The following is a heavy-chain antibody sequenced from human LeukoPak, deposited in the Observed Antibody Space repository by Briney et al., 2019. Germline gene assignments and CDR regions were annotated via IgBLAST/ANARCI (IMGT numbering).Heavy chain of an antibody. CDR3: ARGRQWLVLPYYYYGMNV. CDR2: INHSGST. Sequence: SETLSLTCAVYGGSFSGYYWSWIRQPPGKGLEWIGEINHSGSTNYNPSLKSRVTISVDTSKNQFSLKLSSVTAADTAVYYCARGRQWLVLPYYYYGMNVWGQGTTVTVSS. V-gene: IGHV4-34*01. CDR1: GGSFSGYY. D-gene: IGHD6-19*01. J-gene: IGHJ6*02.